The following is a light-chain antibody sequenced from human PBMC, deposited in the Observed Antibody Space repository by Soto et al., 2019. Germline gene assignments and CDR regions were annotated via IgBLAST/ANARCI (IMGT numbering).Light chain of an antibody. CDR2: DVS. CDR3: SSYTSSSTPHVV. CDR1: SSDVGGYNY. Sequence: QSALTQPRSVSGSPGQSVTISCTGTSSDVGGYNYVSWYQQHPGKAPKLMIYDVSKRPSGVPDRFSGSKSDNTASLTISGLQAEDEADYYCSSYTSSSTPHVVFGGGTKLTVL. V-gene: IGLV2-11*01. J-gene: IGLJ2*01.